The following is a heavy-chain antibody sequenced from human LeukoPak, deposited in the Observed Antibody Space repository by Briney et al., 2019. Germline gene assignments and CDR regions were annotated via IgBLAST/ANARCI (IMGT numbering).Heavy chain of an antibody. CDR3: ARGSGRGVAGNLDY. CDR1: GGTFSRYA. CDR2: IIPIFGTA. D-gene: IGHD6-19*01. V-gene: IGHV1-69*13. J-gene: IGHJ4*02. Sequence: ASVKVSCKASGGTFSRYAISWVRQAPGQGLEWMGGIIPIFGTANYAQKFQGRVTITADESTSTAYMELSSLRSEDTAVYYCARGSGRGVAGNLDYWGQGTLVTVSS.